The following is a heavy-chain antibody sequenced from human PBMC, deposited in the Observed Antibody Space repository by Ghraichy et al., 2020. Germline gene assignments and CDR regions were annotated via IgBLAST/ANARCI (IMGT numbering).Heavy chain of an antibody. J-gene: IGHJ3*02. Sequence: ASVKVSCKASGYTFTSYYMHWVRQAPGQGLEWMGIINPSGGSTSYAQKFQGRVTMTRDTSTSTVYMELSSLRSEDTAVYYCARGGNVLRFLEWLKKGRDAFDIWGQGTMVTVSS. CDR3: ARGGNVLRFLEWLKKGRDAFDI. CDR2: INPSGGST. D-gene: IGHD3-3*01. V-gene: IGHV1-46*01. CDR1: GYTFTSYY.